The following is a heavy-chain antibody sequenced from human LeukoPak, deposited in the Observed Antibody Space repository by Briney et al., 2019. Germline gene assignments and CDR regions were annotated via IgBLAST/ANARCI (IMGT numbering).Heavy chain of an antibody. Sequence: GASVKVSCKASGYTFTGYYMHWVRQAPGQGLEWMGWINPNSGGTNYAQKFQGRVTMTRDTSISTAYMELSRLRSDDTAVYYCARDYGYGDSQYYYYYMDVWGKGTTVTISS. CDR1: GYTFTGYY. CDR2: INPNSGGT. D-gene: IGHD4-17*01. CDR3: ARDYGYGDSQYYYYYMDV. J-gene: IGHJ6*03. V-gene: IGHV1-2*02.